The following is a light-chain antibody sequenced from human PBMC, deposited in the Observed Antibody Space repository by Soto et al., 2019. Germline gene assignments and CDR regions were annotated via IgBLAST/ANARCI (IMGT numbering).Light chain of an antibody. CDR2: RTS. CDR3: QQYDSAPRT. V-gene: IGKV3-20*01. J-gene: IGKJ1*01. CDR1: QSVSSY. Sequence: SVWTQSPDTLCLSPGERATLSCRASQSVSSYLAWYQQKPGQAPRLLIYRTSNRATGIPDRFIGSGSGTDFTLTLCRLEPEDFAVYWCQQYDSAPRTFGEGTKVDIK.